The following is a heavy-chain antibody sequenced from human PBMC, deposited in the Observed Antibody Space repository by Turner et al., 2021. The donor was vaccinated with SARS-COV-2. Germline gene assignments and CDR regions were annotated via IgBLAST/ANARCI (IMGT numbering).Heavy chain of an antibody. V-gene: IGHV3-53*04. CDR3: ASASGYSGSWYLKH. J-gene: IGHJ4*02. CDR1: GFTVSSNY. D-gene: IGHD6-13*01. CDR2: IYSGGST. Sequence: EVQLVASGGGLVQPGGSLRLSCAASGFTVSSNYMSWVRQAPGKGLEWVSVIYSGGSTYYADSVKGRFTISRHNSKNTLYLQMNSRRAEDTAVYYCASASGYSGSWYLKHWGQGTLVTVSS.